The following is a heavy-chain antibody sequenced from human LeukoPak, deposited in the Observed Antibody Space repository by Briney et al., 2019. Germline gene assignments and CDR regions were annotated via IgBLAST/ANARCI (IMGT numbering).Heavy chain of an antibody. CDR3: AKDDVVVPAAMTPYYGMDV. CDR2: ISGSGGST. Sequence: GGSLRLSCAASGFTFSSYAMSWVRQAPGKGLGWVSAISGSGGSTYYADSVKGRFTISRDNSKNTLYLQMNSLRAEDTAVYYCAKDDVVVPAAMTPYYGMDVWGQGTTVTVSS. V-gene: IGHV3-23*01. CDR1: GFTFSSYA. J-gene: IGHJ6*02. D-gene: IGHD2-2*01.